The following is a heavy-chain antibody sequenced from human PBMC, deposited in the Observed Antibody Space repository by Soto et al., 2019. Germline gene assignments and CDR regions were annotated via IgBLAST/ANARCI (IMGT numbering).Heavy chain of an antibody. V-gene: IGHV1-69*13. CDR3: ATDSNYDVSNSF. Sequence: SVKVSCKASGGTLNNYAINWVRQAPGQGLEWMGGILPVSAPPDYAQKFQGRVSITADHSTSTVYMELSRLKSDDTAVYFCATDSNYDVSNSFWGQGTLVTDSS. CDR2: ILPVSAPP. CDR1: GGTLNNYA. D-gene: IGHD3-3*01. J-gene: IGHJ4*02.